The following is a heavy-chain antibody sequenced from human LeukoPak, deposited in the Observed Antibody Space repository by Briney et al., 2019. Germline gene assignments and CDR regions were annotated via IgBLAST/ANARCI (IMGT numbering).Heavy chain of an antibody. CDR2: IYYRGNT. V-gene: IGHV4-59*01. Sequence: PSETLSLTCSVSGDSIRNYYWSWIRQPPGKGLEWIGYIYYRGNTNYNPSLKSRVILSIDTSKNQFSLKMSSVTAADTAVYFCARDSPPQFASSSAGFDYWGQGTLVTVSS. CDR1: GDSIRNYY. CDR3: ARDSPPQFASSSAGFDY. D-gene: IGHD6-6*01. J-gene: IGHJ4*02.